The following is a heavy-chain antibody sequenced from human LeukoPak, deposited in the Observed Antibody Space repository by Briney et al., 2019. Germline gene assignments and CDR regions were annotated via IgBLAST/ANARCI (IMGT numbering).Heavy chain of an antibody. CDR1: GFTVSISY. CDR3: ARDRPPAYGDYVGPN. CDR2: IYGGGST. J-gene: IGHJ4*02. V-gene: IGHV3-53*01. D-gene: IGHD4-17*01. Sequence: PGGSLRLSCAASGFTVSISYISWDRQAPGKWLEWVSVIYGGGSTYFAYSVKGRFNISRDNSQNTLYIQMNSLSAEDTAVYYSARDRPPAYGDYVGPNWGQGTLVTVCS.